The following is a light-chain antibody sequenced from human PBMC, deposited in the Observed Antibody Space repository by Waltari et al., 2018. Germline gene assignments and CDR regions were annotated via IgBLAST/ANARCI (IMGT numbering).Light chain of an antibody. CDR3: QQYYSTPRT. J-gene: IGKJ1*01. CDR1: QSVLYSSNNKNY. V-gene: IGKV4-1*01. CDR2: WAS. Sequence: DIVMTQSPDSLAVSLGERATINCKSSQSVLYSSNNKNYLAGYQQKPGTPPKLRIYWASTRESGVPDRFSGSRSGTDFTLTISSLQAEDVAVYYCQQYYSTPRTFGQGTKVEIK.